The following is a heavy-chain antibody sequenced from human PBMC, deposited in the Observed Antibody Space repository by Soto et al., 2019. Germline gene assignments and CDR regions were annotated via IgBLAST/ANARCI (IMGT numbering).Heavy chain of an antibody. CDR2: IKQDGTEK. CDR1: GFTFNRHW. Sequence: EVQLVDSGGGLVQPGGSLRLSCAASGFTFNRHWMSWVRQTPGKGLEWVATIKQDGTEKKYVDSVKGRFTISRDNAQNLLYLHTHSLRVEDTAVYDCVRAVCNPLDYWGQGGLVTVSS. D-gene: IGHD4-4*01. J-gene: IGHJ4*02. V-gene: IGHV3-7*01. CDR3: VRAVCNPLDY.